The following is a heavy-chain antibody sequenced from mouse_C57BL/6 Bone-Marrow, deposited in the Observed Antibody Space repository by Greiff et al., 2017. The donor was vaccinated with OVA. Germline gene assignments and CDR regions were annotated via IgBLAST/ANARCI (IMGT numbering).Heavy chain of an antibody. J-gene: IGHJ1*03. CDR3: ARGSSYYWYFDV. V-gene: IGHV3-6*01. D-gene: IGHD1-1*01. Sequence: DVKLQESGPGLVKPSQSLSLTCSVTGYSITSGYYWNWIRQFPGNKLEWMGYISYDGSNNYNPSLKNRISITRDTSKNQFFLKLNSVTTEDTATYYCARGSSYYWYFDVWGTGTTVTVSS. CDR2: ISYDGSN. CDR1: GYSITSGYY.